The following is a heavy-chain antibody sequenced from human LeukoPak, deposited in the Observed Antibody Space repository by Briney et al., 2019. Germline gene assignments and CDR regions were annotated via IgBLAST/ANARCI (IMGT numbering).Heavy chain of an antibody. J-gene: IGHJ5*02. Sequence: GESLKISCKGSEYSFTSYWIGWVRQMPGKGLEWMGIIYPGDSDTRYSPSFQGQVTISADKSISTAYLQWSSLKASDTAMYYCARLPQRYCSSTSCYNWFDPWGQGTLVTVSS. CDR2: IYPGDSDT. D-gene: IGHD2-2*01. V-gene: IGHV5-51*01. CDR3: ARLPQRYCSSTSCYNWFDP. CDR1: EYSFTSYW.